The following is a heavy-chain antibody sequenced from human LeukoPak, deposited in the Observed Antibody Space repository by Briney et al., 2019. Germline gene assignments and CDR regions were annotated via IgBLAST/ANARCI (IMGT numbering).Heavy chain of an antibody. CDR2: IYPGDSDT. V-gene: IGHV5-51*01. Sequence: GESLKISCKGSGYSFTSYWIGWVRQIPGKGLEWMGIIYPGDSDTRYSPSFQGQVTISADKSISTAYLQWSSLKASDTAMYYCARASIAARPGPGNFDYWGQGTLVTVSS. D-gene: IGHD6-6*01. J-gene: IGHJ4*02. CDR3: ARASIAARPGPGNFDY. CDR1: GYSFTSYW.